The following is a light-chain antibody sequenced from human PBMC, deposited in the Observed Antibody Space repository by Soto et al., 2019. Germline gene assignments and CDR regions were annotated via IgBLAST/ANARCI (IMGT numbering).Light chain of an antibody. J-gene: IGLJ2*01. CDR2: DVS. CDR3: SSYLNSRIVV. V-gene: IGLV2-14*01. CDR1: SSDIGVYNS. Sequence: QSVLSQPASVSGSPGQSITISCTGTSSDIGVYNSVSLYQQHPGKAPKLMIFDVSIRPSGVSTRFSGSKSGNTASLTISGRQAEDEAEYYCSSYLNSRIVVFGGGTQLTV.